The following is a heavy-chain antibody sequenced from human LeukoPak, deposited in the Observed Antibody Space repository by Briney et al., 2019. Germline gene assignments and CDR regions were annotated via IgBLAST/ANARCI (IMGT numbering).Heavy chain of an antibody. J-gene: IGHJ4*02. D-gene: IGHD3-10*01. CDR1: RFTFSSYA. V-gene: IGHV3-23*01. CDR2: ISGSGGST. Sequence: GGSLRLSCAASRFTFSSYAMSWVRQAPGKGLEWVSAISGSGGSTYYADSVKGRFTISRDYSKNTLYLQMNSLRAEDTAVYYCAEGGLLWPFDYWGQGTLVTVSS. CDR3: AEGGLLWPFDY.